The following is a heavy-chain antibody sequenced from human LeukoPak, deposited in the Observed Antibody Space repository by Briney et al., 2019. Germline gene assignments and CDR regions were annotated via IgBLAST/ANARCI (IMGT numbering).Heavy chain of an antibody. D-gene: IGHD3-22*01. J-gene: IGHJ3*02. CDR3: ARDGHYYDSSGYPELDAFDI. V-gene: IGHV3-11*04. Sequence: GGSLRLSCAASGFTFSDYYMSWIRQAPGKGLEWVSYISSSGSTIYYADSVKGRFTISRDNSKNTLYLQMNSLRAEDTAVYYCARDGHYYDSSGYPELDAFDIWGQGTMVTVSS. CDR1: GFTFSDYY. CDR2: ISSSGSTI.